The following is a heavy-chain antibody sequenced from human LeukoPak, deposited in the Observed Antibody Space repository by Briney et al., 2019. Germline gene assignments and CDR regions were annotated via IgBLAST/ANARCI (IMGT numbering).Heavy chain of an antibody. V-gene: IGHV3-30*02. CDR1: ASQFTFSYYG. CDR2: IRYDGGNE. J-gene: IGHJ1*01. D-gene: IGHD3-22*01. Sequence: PGGSLRLSCAASASQFTFSYYGMHWVRQAPGKGLEWVAFIRYDGGNEYYTDSVKGRFTVSRDNAKNTVSLQMNSLRAEDTGVYYCARAPSEIGGYYPEYFRHWGQGTLVIVSS. CDR3: ARAPSEIGGYYPEYFRH.